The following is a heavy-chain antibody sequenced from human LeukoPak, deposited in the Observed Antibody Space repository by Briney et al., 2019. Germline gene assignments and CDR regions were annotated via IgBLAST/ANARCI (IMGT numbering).Heavy chain of an antibody. CDR1: GFTVSSNY. CDR3: ARGHDYDSSVAY. V-gene: IGHV3-66*01. CDR2: IYSGGST. Sequence: GGSLRLSCAASGFTVSSNYMSWVRQAPGKGLEWVSGIYSGGSTYYADSVKGRFTISRDNSKNTVDLQMNSLRAEDTAVYYCARGHDYDSSVAYWGQGTLVTVSS. J-gene: IGHJ4*02. D-gene: IGHD3-22*01.